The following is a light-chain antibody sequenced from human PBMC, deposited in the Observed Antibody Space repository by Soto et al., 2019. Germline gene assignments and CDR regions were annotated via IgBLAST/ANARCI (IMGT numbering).Light chain of an antibody. CDR3: QQYNSYSWT. CDR1: QSISSW. CDR2: KAS. V-gene: IGKV1-5*03. J-gene: IGKJ1*01. Sequence: DIQMTQYPSTLSASVGYRVTITCRASQSISSWLAWYQQKPGKAPKLLIYKASSLESGVPSRFSGSGSGTEFTLTISSLQPDDFATYYCQQYNSYSWTFGQGTKV.